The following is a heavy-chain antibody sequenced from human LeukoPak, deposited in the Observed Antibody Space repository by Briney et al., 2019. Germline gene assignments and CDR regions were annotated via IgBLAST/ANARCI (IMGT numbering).Heavy chain of an antibody. CDR3: ARALAQWELYYFDY. J-gene: IGHJ4*02. D-gene: IGHD1-26*01. Sequence: GGSLRLSCAASGFTFSSYWMSWVRQAPGKGLEWVANIKQDGSEKYYVDSVKGRFTISRDNAKNSLYLQMNSLRAEDTAVYYCARALAQWELYYFDYWGQGTLVTVSS. V-gene: IGHV3-7*01. CDR1: GFTFSSYW. CDR2: IKQDGSEK.